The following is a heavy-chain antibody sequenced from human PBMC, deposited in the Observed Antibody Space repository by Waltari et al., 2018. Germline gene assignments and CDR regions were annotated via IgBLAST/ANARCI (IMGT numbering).Heavy chain of an antibody. D-gene: IGHD2-15*01. Sequence: QVQLQESGPGLVKPSETLSLTFAVSGYSIRSGYYWGWIRQPPGKGLEWIGSIYHSGSTYYNPSLKSRVTISVDTSKNQFSLKLSSVTAADTAVYYCARHSGGSCYDYWGQGTLVTVSS. CDR3: ARHSGGSCYDY. CDR1: GYSIRSGYY. CDR2: IYHSGST. V-gene: IGHV4-38-2*01. J-gene: IGHJ4*02.